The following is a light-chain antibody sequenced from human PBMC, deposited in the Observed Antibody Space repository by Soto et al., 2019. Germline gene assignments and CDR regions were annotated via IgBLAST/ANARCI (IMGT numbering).Light chain of an antibody. Sequence: DIVMTQSPDSLAVSLGERATINCKSSQSVLYSSNHQNYLAWYQQKPGQPPQLLIYWASTRESGVPDRFSGSESGTDFTLTISSLQAEDVAVYYCQQYYSTITFGQGTRLEIK. CDR1: QSVLYSSNHQNY. CDR3: QQYYSTIT. CDR2: WAS. V-gene: IGKV4-1*01. J-gene: IGKJ5*01.